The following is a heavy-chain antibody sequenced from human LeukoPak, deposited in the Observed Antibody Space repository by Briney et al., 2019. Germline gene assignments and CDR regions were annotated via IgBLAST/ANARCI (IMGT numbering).Heavy chain of an antibody. Sequence: PGGSLRLSCAASGLIVSSNYMSWVRQAPGKGLEWVSVIYSGGSTYYADSVKGRFTISRDTSKNRLYLQMNSLRAEDTAVYYCTRCAVALTNAFDIWGQGTVVTVSS. CDR1: GLIVSSNY. CDR3: TRCAVALTNAFDI. D-gene: IGHD3-3*01. CDR2: IYSGGST. V-gene: IGHV3-53*01. J-gene: IGHJ3*02.